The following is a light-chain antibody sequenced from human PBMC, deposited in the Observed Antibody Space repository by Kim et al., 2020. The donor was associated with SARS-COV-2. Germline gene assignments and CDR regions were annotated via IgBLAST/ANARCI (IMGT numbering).Light chain of an antibody. V-gene: IGKV1-6*01. J-gene: IGKJ1*01. Sequence: AIQMTQSPSYLSASVGDRVTITCRASQGIRNDLGWYQQKPGKAPKLLIYAASSLQSGVPSRFSGSGSGTDLTLTISSLQPEDFATYYCLQDYNYPPTFGQGTEVDIK. CDR2: AAS. CDR1: QGIRND. CDR3: LQDYNYPPT.